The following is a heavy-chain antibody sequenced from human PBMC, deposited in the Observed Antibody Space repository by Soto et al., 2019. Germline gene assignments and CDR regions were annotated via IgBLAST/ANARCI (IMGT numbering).Heavy chain of an antibody. CDR3: ARERYSYGPYYFDY. D-gene: IGHD5-18*01. V-gene: IGHV3-11*01. Sequence: QVQLVESGGDLVKPGGSLRLSCAASGFTFSDCYMSWIRQAPGKGLEWVSSITSSGSTTYYTDSVKGRFTISRDNAKNSLYLQMNSLRAEDTAVYYCARERYSYGPYYFDYWGQGTLVTVSS. CDR2: ITSSGSTT. J-gene: IGHJ4*02. CDR1: GFTFSDCY.